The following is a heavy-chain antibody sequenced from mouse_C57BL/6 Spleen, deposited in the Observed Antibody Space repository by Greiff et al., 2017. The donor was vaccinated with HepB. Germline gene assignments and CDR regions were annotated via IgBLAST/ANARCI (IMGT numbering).Heavy chain of an antibody. D-gene: IGHD2-4*01. Sequence: VQLQQSGPELVKPGASVKISCKASGYAFSSSWMNWVKQRPGKGLEWIGRIYPGDGDTNYNGKSKGKATLTADKSSSTAYMQLSSLTSEDSAVYFCARSAGLRRAGGYYAMDYWGQGTSVTVSS. V-gene: IGHV1-82*01. CDR2: IYPGDGDT. CDR1: GYAFSSSW. J-gene: IGHJ4*01. CDR3: ARSAGLRRAGGYYAMDY.